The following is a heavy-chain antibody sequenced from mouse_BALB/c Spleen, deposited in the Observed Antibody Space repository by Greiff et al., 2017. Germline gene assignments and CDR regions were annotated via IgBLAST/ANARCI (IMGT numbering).Heavy chain of an antibody. CDR3: TFGNYEGFAY. Sequence: DVKLVESGGGLVQPGGSMKLSCVASGFTFSSYWMSWVRQSPEKGLEWVAEIRLKSDNYATHYAESVKGKFTISRDDSKSRLYLQMNSLRAEDTGIYYCTFGNYEGFAYWGQGTLVTVSA. D-gene: IGHD2-1*01. CDR1: GFTFSSYW. CDR2: IRLKSDNYAT. V-gene: IGHV6-6*02. J-gene: IGHJ3*01.